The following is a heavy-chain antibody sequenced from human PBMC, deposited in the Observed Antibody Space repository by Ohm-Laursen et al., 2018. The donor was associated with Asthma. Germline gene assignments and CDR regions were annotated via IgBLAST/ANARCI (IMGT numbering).Heavy chain of an antibody. CDR3: AREARAHIYYYDSSGYFDC. V-gene: IGHV1-24*01. Sequence: GASVKVSCKVSGYTLTDLSMHWVRQAPGKGLEWMGGFDPEDGETIYAQKFQGRVTMTRDTSTSTVYMELSSLRSEDTAVYYCAREARAHIYYYDSSGYFDCWGQGTLVTVSS. D-gene: IGHD3-22*01. CDR1: GYTLTDLS. CDR2: FDPEDGET. J-gene: IGHJ4*02.